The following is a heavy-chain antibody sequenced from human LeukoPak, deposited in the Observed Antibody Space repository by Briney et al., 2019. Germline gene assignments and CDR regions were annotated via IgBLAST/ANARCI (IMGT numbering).Heavy chain of an antibody. Sequence: HPGGSLRLSCAASGFTFSTYAMNWLRQAPGKGLEWVSTISASGGSTYYADSVKGRFTISRDISKNTLYLQMNSLRAEDTAVYYCAKDEGRAAAGNFDYWGQGTLVTGSS. D-gene: IGHD6-13*01. CDR3: AKDEGRAAAGNFDY. CDR1: GFTFSTYA. V-gene: IGHV3-23*01. CDR2: ISASGGST. J-gene: IGHJ4*02.